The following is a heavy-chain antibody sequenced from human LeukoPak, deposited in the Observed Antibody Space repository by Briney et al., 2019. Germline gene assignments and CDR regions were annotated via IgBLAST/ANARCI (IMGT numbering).Heavy chain of an antibody. D-gene: IGHD6-6*01. CDR2: IYYSGST. CDR1: GDSISSSSYY. J-gene: IGHJ5*02. CDR3: ARGGFVGYSSSSWRKNWFDP. V-gene: IGHV4-39*07. Sequence: SETLSLTCSVSGDSISSSSYYWGWIRQPPGKGLEWIGSIYYSGSTYYNPSLKSRVTISVDTSKNQFSLKLSSVTAADTAVYYCARGGFVGYSSSSWRKNWFDPWGQGTLVTVSS.